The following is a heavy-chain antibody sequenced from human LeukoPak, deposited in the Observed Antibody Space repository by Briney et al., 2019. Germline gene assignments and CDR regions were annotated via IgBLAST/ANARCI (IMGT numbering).Heavy chain of an antibody. D-gene: IGHD1-26*01. V-gene: IGHV3-23*01. J-gene: IGHJ4*02. Sequence: GGSLRLSCAAAGFTFNNYAMSWVRQAPGKGLKWVSGISSGGSTYYADSVKGRFTISRDNSKSTLYLQMNSLRAEDTAVYYCAKDTYSTSPYYFDYWGQGTLVTVSS. CDR3: AKDTYSTSPYYFDY. CDR1: GFTFNNYA. CDR2: ISSGGST.